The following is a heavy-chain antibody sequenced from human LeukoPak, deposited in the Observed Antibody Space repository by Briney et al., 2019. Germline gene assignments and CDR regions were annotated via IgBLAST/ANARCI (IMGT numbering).Heavy chain of an antibody. CDR3: ARGGAARLHFQN. V-gene: IGHV4-61*01. CDR2: IYYSGST. Sequence: SETLSLTCSVSGGSVNSSSYYWSWIRQSPGKGLEWIGYIYYSGSTNYNPSLKSRVTISIDTSKNQFSLKLSSVTAADTAVYYCARGGAARLHFQNWGQGTLVTVSS. D-gene: IGHD6-6*01. J-gene: IGHJ1*01. CDR1: GGSVNSSSYY.